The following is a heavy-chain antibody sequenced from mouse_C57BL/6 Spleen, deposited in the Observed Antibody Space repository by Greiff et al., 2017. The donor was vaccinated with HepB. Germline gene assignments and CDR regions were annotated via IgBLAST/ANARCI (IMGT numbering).Heavy chain of an antibody. CDR1: GFAFSSYW. V-gene: IGHV1-80*01. Sequence: QVQLQQSGAELVTPGASVKIPCKASGFAFSSYWMNWVQQRPGKGLEWLGQIYPGDGDTNYNGKFKGKATLTADKSTSLAYMKLSSLNSEDSAVYFCARPYCYGRSYGFAYWGQGTLVTVSA. D-gene: IGHD1-1*01. CDR3: ARPYCYGRSYGFAY. J-gene: IGHJ3*01. CDR2: IYPGDGDT.